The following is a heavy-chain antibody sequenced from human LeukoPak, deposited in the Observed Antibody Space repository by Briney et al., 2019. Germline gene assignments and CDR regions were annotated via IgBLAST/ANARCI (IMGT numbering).Heavy chain of an antibody. J-gene: IGHJ5*02. CDR3: ARVGCSPISCHTWFDP. CDR1: GYTFTSSD. CDR2: MNPANGNT. D-gene: IGHD2-2*01. V-gene: IGHV1-8*03. Sequence: ASVKVSCKASGYTFTSSDMHWVRQATGQGLEWMGWMNPANGNTVYARKFQGRVTITRDISISTACMELSSLRSEDTAVYYCARVGCSPISCHTWFDPWGQGTLVTVSS.